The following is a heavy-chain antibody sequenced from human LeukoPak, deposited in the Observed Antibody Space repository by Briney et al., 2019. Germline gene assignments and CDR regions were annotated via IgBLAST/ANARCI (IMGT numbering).Heavy chain of an antibody. CDR2: ISGSGGST. CDR3: ARDGYCSSTSCYPVLYYYYGMDV. CDR1: GFTFSSYA. V-gene: IGHV3-23*01. Sequence: PGGSLRLSCAASGFTFSSYAMSWVRQAPGKGLEWVSAISGSGGSTYYADSVKGRFTISRDNAKNSLYLQMNSLRAEDTAVYYCARDGYCSSTSCYPVLYYYYGMDVWGQGTTVTVSS. J-gene: IGHJ6*02. D-gene: IGHD2-2*01.